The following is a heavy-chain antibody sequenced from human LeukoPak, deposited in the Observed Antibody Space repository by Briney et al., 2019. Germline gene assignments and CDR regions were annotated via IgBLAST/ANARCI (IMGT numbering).Heavy chain of an antibody. CDR2: ISSNGDNT. CDR3: VRGTGY. CDR1: GFTLSTYV. Sequence: PGGSLRLSCSVSGFTLSTYVMHWVRQAPGKGLEYVSAISSNGDNTYYADSVKGRFTISRDNSKNTLYPQMSSLRADDTAVYYCVRGTGYWGQGTLVTVSS. V-gene: IGHV3-64D*06. J-gene: IGHJ4*02.